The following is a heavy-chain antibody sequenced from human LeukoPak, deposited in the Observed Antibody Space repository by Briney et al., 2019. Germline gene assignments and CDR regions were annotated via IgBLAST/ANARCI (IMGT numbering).Heavy chain of an antibody. D-gene: IGHD1-26*01. Sequence: PGGSLRLSCAASGFIFSSYSMNWVRQAPGKGLEWVSSISSSSSYIYYADSVKGRFTISRDNAKNSLYLQMNSLRAEDTAVYYCARDLGSGMYYYGMDVWGQGTTVTVSS. CDR2: ISSSSSYI. J-gene: IGHJ6*02. CDR3: ARDLGSGMYYYGMDV. V-gene: IGHV3-21*01. CDR1: GFIFSSYS.